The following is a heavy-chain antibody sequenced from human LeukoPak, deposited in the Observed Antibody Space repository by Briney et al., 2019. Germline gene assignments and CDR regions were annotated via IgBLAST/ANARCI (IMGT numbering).Heavy chain of an antibody. Sequence: ASVKVSCKXSGYTFTNYGICWVRQAPGQGLEWMGWISAYNGNTNYAQKLQGRVTMTTDTSTSTAYMELSSLRPEDTAVYYCARVLLDTAMAQGYYFDYWGQGTLVTVSS. V-gene: IGHV1-18*01. CDR2: ISAYNGNT. CDR3: ARVLLDTAMAQGYYFDY. D-gene: IGHD5-18*01. J-gene: IGHJ4*02. CDR1: GYTFTNYG.